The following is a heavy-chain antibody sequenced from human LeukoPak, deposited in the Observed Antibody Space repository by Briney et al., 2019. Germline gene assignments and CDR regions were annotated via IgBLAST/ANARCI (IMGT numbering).Heavy chain of an antibody. V-gene: IGHV4-39*01. D-gene: IGHD3-22*01. J-gene: IGHJ5*02. CDR1: GGSISSSSYY. Sequence: PSETLSLTCTTSGGSISSSSYYWVWLRQPPGKGLKWSGSIYYSGNTYYYPSLKSRVTISVDTSKNLLSLKLSSGTAADTAVYYCARLSLYYDSSGYSYNWFDPWGEGTLVTVSS. CDR2: IYYSGNT. CDR3: ARLSLYYDSSGYSYNWFDP.